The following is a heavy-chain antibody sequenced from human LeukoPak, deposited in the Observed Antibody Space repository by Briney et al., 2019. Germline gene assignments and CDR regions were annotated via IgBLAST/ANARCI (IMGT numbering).Heavy chain of an antibody. CDR3: AKGPWLASFDY. CDR2: ISGSGGST. CDR1: GFTFSSYA. J-gene: IGHJ4*02. Sequence: GRSLRLSCAASGFTFSSYAMSWVRQAPGKGLEWFSAISGSGGSTYYADSVKGRFTISRDNSKNTLYLQMNSLRAEDTAVYYCAKGPWLASFDYWGQGTLVTVSS. D-gene: IGHD6-19*01. V-gene: IGHV3-23*01.